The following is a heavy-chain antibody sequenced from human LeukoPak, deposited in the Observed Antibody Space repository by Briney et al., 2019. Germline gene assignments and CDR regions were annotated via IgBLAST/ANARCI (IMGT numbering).Heavy chain of an antibody. D-gene: IGHD1-26*01. Sequence: GGSLRLSGAASEFTFSDHWMTWVRQAPGKGLEWVANVNQDGNNKNYVESVKGRFTISRDNAKNSLYLQMNSLRAEDTAVYYCARILGGDEGADYWGQGTLVTVSS. CDR3: ARILGGDEGADY. CDR1: EFTFSDHW. CDR2: VNQDGNNK. J-gene: IGHJ4*02. V-gene: IGHV3-7*01.